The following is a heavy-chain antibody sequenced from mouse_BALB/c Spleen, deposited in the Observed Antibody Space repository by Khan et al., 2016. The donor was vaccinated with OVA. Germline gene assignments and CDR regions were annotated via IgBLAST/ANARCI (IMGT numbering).Heavy chain of an antibody. CDR1: GFTFSTYG. CDR3: ARLAYYYDSEGFAY. J-gene: IGHJ3*01. V-gene: IGHV5-6*02. Sequence: KLVESGGDLVKPGGSLKLSCAASGFTFSTYGMSWVRQTPDKRLEWVATVSTGGGYTYYPDSVKGRFTISRDNAKNTLYLQMSSLKSEDTAMFYCARLAYYYDSEGFAYWGQGTLVTVSA. CDR2: VSTGGGYT. D-gene: IGHD1-1*01.